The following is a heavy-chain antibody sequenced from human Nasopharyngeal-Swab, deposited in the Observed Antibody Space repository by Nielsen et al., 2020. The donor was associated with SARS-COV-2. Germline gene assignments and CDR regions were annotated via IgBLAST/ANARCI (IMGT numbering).Heavy chain of an antibody. D-gene: IGHD3-22*01. CDR2: INHSGST. Sequence: WIRRPPGKGLEWIGEINHSGSTNYNPALKRRVTISVDTSKNQFSLKLSSVTAADTAVYYCARGQGPRHYYDSSGYYYDVLGRGYYFDYWGQGTLVTVSS. V-gene: IGHV4-34*01. CDR3: ARGQGPRHYYDSSGYYYDVLGRGYYFDY. J-gene: IGHJ4*02.